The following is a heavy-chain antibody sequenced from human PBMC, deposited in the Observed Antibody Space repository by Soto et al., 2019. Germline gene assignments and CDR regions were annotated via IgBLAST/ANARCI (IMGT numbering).Heavy chain of an antibody. CDR1: GGSISSGGYY. CDR3: ARVTYYYDSSGYPFDY. D-gene: IGHD3-22*01. CDR2: IYYSGST. J-gene: IGHJ4*02. Sequence: SETLSLTCTVSGGSISSGGYYWSWIRQHPGKGLEWIGYIYYSGSTYYNPSLKSRVTISVDTSKNQFSLKLSSVTAADTAVYYCARVTYYYDSSGYPFDYWGQGTLVTGSS. V-gene: IGHV4-31*03.